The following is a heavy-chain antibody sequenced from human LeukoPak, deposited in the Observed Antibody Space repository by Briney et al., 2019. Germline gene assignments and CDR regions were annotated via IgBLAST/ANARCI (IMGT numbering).Heavy chain of an antibody. CDR1: GGSVNGYY. V-gene: IGHV4-59*02. D-gene: IGHD1-7*01. CDR3: ARDPPEDEWNSLDS. J-gene: IGHJ4*02. Sequence: PSETLSLTCTVSGGSVNGYYWNWIRPAPGKGLEWIGFIHYSGLTVYSPSLQSRVSMSVDTSRNQFSLDLSSVTAADTAPYYCARDPPEDEWNSLDSWGQGILVTVSS. CDR2: IHYSGLT.